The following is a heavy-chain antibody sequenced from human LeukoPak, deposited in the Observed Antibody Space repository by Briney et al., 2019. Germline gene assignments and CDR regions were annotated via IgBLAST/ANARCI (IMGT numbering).Heavy chain of an antibody. J-gene: IGHJ5*02. CDR1: GFTFSSYW. CDR3: ARAHYDILTGYSYNWFDP. CDR2: IKQDGSEK. V-gene: IGHV3-7*01. Sequence: PGGSLRLSCAASGFTFSSYWMSWVRQAPGKGLEWVANIKQDGSEKYYVDSVKGRFTISRDNAKNSLYLQMNSLRAEDTAVYYCARAHYDILTGYSYNWFDPWGQGTLVTVSS. D-gene: IGHD3-9*01.